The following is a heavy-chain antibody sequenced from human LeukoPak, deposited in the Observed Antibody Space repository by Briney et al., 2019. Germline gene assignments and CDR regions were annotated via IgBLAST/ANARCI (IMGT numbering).Heavy chain of an antibody. CDR3: ARRAWALDY. Sequence: GGSLRLXCAASGFIYSNYWMTWVRQAPGKGLEWVANIKPDGSDKYYVDSVKGRFTISRDDAKKSLYLQMNSLRAEDTAVYYCARRAWALDYWGQGTLVTVSS. J-gene: IGHJ4*02. D-gene: IGHD3-16*01. V-gene: IGHV3-7*01. CDR2: IKPDGSDK. CDR1: GFIYSNYW.